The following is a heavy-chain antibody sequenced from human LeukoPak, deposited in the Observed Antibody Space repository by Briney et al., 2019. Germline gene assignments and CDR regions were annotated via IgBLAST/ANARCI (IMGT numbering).Heavy chain of an antibody. CDR3: AKAEGYDILTGLAY. CDR1: GFIFSGYA. CDR2: IGASGGGT. D-gene: IGHD3-9*01. Sequence: GGSLRLSCATSGFIFSGYAMSWVRQAPGKGLEWVSGIGASGGGTYYADSVKGRFTISRDNSKNTLYLQVNSLRAEDTAVYYCAKAEGYDILTGLAYWGQGTLVTVSS. J-gene: IGHJ4*02. V-gene: IGHV3-23*01.